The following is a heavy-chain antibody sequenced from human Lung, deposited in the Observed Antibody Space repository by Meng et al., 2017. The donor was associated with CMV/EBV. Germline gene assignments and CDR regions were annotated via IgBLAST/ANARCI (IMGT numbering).Heavy chain of an antibody. CDR3: ARGCTNTNCYKSDFDY. CDR2: INGDGSST. D-gene: IGHD2-2*02. J-gene: IGHJ4*02. Sequence: SXAASGFTFNNYWMHWVRQAPGKGLVWVSRINGDGSSTTYADSVKGRFTISRDNAKNTLYLQMNSLRAEDTAVYYCARGCTNTNCYKSDFDYWGQGXLVTVSS. CDR1: GFTFNNYW. V-gene: IGHV3-74*01.